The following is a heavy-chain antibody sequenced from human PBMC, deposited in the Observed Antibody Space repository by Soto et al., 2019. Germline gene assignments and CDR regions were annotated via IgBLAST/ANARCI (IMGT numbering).Heavy chain of an antibody. CDR3: ARDYAPVAGTHYYGMDV. CDR1: GYSFTSYY. CDR2: INPSGGST. J-gene: IGHJ6*02. V-gene: IGHV1-46*01. D-gene: IGHD6-19*01. Sequence: QVQLVQSGAEVKKPGASEKVSCKASGYSFTSYYMHWVRQAPGHGLEWMGIINPSGGSTSYAQKFQGRVTMTRDTSTSTVYMELSSLRSEDTAVYYCARDYAPVAGTHYYGMDVWGQGTTVTVSS.